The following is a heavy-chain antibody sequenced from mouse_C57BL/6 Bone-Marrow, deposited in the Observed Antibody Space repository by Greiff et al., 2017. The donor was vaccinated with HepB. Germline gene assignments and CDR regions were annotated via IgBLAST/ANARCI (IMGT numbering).Heavy chain of an antibody. CDR2: IYPRDGST. Sequence: VQLQQSGPELVKPGASVKLSCKASGYNFTSYDINWVKQRPGQGLEWIGWIYPRDGSTKYNEKFKGKATLTVDTSSSTAYMELHSLTSEDSAVYFCARRTRLRPWYFDVWGTGTTVTVSS. CDR1: GYNFTSYD. J-gene: IGHJ1*03. D-gene: IGHD1-2*01. V-gene: IGHV1-85*01. CDR3: ARRTRLRPWYFDV.